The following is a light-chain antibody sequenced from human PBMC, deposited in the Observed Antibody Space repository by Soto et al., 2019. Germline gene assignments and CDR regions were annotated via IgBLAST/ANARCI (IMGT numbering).Light chain of an antibody. CDR3: SSYRIRSPPDYV. V-gene: IGLV2-14*03. J-gene: IGLJ1*01. Sequence: QSVLTQPASVSGSPGQSITISCIGTSSDVGGYNFVSWYQQHPGEAHKLIIFDVSHRPSGISTRFSGSKSGNTASLTISGLQAEDEADYYCSSYRIRSPPDYVFGTGTKVTVL. CDR2: DVS. CDR1: SSDVGGYNF.